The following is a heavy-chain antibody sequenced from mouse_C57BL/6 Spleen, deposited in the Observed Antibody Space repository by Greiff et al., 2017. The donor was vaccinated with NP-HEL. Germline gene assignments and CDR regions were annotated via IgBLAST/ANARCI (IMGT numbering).Heavy chain of an antibody. J-gene: IGHJ1*03. V-gene: IGHV5-16*01. Sequence: EVQVVESEGGLVQPGSSMKLSCTASGFTFSDYYMAWVRQVPEKGLEWVANINYDGSSTYYLDSLKSRFIISRDNAKNILYLQMSSLKSEDTATYYCARDPTETGWYFDVWGTGTTVTVSS. CDR2: INYDGSST. D-gene: IGHD4-1*02. CDR3: ARDPTETGWYFDV. CDR1: GFTFSDYY.